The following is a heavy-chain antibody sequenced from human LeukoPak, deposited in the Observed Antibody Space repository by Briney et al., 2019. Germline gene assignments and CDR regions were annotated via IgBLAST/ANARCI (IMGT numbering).Heavy chain of an antibody. CDR2: IRSKAYGGTT. CDR3: TRGSLAMVMLFDY. V-gene: IGHV3-49*04. D-gene: IGHD5-18*01. J-gene: IGHJ4*02. CDR1: GFTFGDYA. Sequence: GGSLRLSCTASGFTFGDYAMSWVRQAPGKGLGWVGFIRSKAYGGTTEYAASVKGRFTISRDDSKSIAYLQMNSLKTEDTAVYYCTRGSLAMVMLFDYWGQGTLVTVSS.